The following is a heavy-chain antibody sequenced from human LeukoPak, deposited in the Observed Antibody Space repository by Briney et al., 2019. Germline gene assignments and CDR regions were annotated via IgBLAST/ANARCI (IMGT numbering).Heavy chain of an antibody. V-gene: IGHV3-23*01. Sequence: GGSLRLSCAASGFTFSSYAMSWVRQAPGKGLEWVSAISGSGGSTYYADSVKGRFTISRDNSKNTLYLQMNSLRAEDTAVYYCAKSQGTCSSTSCCSSDYWGQGTLVTVSS. D-gene: IGHD2-2*01. J-gene: IGHJ4*02. CDR3: AKSQGTCSSTSCCSSDY. CDR2: ISGSGGST. CDR1: GFTFSSYA.